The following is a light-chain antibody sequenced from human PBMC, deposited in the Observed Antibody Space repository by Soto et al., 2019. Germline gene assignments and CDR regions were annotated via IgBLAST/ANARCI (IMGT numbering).Light chain of an antibody. CDR2: GAA. J-gene: IGKJ2*01. CDR3: QQYDSSPLYT. Sequence: DIVLTQSPGTLSLSPGERATLSCRASQSVRGNYLAWYQQRPGQAPRLLIYGAASRATGIPDRFSGSGSGTDFTLTITSLEPEDVAVYYCQQYDSSPLYTFGQGTKLEIK. CDR1: QSVRGNY. V-gene: IGKV3-20*01.